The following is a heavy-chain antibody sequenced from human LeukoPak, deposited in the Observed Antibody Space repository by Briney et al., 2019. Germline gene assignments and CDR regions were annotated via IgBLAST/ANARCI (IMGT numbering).Heavy chain of an antibody. D-gene: IGHD3-3*01. Sequence: GGSLRLSCAVSGFTFSDHYMDWVRHAQGKGMEWVGRTRNKANRYTTEYAASVKRRFTISSDDSKNSLYLQMNSMKTEDTAVYYCATGGLRLLSSVSWDFSDYWGQGTLVTVSS. CDR2: TRNKANRYTT. V-gene: IGHV3-72*01. CDR1: GFTFSDHY. CDR3: ATGGLRLLSSVSWDFSDY. J-gene: IGHJ4*02.